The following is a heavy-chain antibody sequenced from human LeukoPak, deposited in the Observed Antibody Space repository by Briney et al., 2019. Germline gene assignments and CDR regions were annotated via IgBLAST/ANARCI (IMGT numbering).Heavy chain of an antibody. V-gene: IGHV1-18*01. Sequence: ASVKVSCKASGYTFTSYGISWVRQAPGQGLEWMGWISAYNGNTNYAQKLQGRVTMTTDTSTSTAYMELRSLRSGDTAVYYCARSNSGSYYPDAFDIWGQGTMVTVSS. CDR3: ARSNSGSYYPDAFDI. CDR1: GYTFTSYG. CDR2: ISAYNGNT. J-gene: IGHJ3*02. D-gene: IGHD1-26*01.